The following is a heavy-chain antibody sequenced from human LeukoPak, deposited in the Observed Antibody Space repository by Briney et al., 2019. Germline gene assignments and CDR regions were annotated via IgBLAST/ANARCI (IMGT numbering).Heavy chain of an antibody. Sequence: SETLSLTCGVYGGSFSHYYWTWIRQPPGRGLEWIGEINHSGSTNYNPSLKSRVTISVDTSKNQFSLKLSSVTAADTAVYYCARLRYCSGGSCYSGEFDYWGQGTLVTVSS. V-gene: IGHV4-34*01. J-gene: IGHJ4*02. CDR1: GGSFSHYY. CDR3: ARLRYCSGGSCYSGEFDY. D-gene: IGHD2-15*01. CDR2: INHSGST.